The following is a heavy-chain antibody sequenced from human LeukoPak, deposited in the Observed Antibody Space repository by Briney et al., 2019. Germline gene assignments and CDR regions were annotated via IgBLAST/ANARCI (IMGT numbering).Heavy chain of an antibody. J-gene: IGHJ4*02. V-gene: IGHV3-66*01. CDR1: GLAVSSNY. D-gene: IGHD3-16*02. CDR3: VKDRSYYYSWGSYRRGLFDY. CDR2: IYSSGST. Sequence: PGGSLRLSCAASGLAVSSNYISWVRQAPGKGLEWVSVIYSSGSTYYAASVKGRFTISRENSKNTFYLQMSTLRAADTAVYYCVKDRSYYYSWGSYRRGLFDYWGQGTLVTVSS.